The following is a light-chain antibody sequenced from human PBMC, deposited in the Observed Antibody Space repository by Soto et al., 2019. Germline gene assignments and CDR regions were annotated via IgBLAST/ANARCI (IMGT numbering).Light chain of an antibody. CDR2: DKY. V-gene: IGKV3-15*01. J-gene: IGKJ4*01. CDR1: QGIGDT. CDR3: KSYNNWQIN. Sequence: ELIMTHSPATLSVSPWEGVTLSFSASQGIGDTLAWYKHKPGQTPRLLIYDKYARATGVPARFSGSRSGKEFTITIKSMQYEDFEVYYCKSYNNWQINVGGGNKVDLK.